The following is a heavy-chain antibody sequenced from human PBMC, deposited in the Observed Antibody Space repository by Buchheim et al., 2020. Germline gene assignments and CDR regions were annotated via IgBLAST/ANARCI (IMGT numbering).Heavy chain of an antibody. D-gene: IGHD4-17*01. V-gene: IGHV4-4*02. CDR1: GGSISSNNW. CDR3: ATAYGDYLRAVDH. Sequence: QVHLQESGPGLVKPSGTLSLTCAVSGGSISSNNWWTWVRQPPGKGLEWIGESYHTGSTKYNPSLKNRVTISVDKSKNQFSLKLRSVTAADTAVYYCATAYGDYLRAVDHWGQGTL. J-gene: IGHJ4*02. CDR2: SYHTGST.